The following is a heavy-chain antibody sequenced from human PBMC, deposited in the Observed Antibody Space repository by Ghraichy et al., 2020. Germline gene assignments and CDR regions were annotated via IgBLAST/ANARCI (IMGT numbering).Heavy chain of an antibody. J-gene: IGHJ4*02. CDR1: GFTFSRYW. D-gene: IGHD5-24*01. CDR2: INSDGRST. Sequence: GGSLRLSCAASGFTFSRYWMHWVRQAPGKGLVWVSHINSDGRSTSYADSVKGRFTISRDNAKNTLYLQMNSLRDEDTAVYFCARVLEDGYNSGIFYFDYWGQGTLVTVSS. CDR3: ARVLEDGYNSGIFYFDY. V-gene: IGHV3-74*01.